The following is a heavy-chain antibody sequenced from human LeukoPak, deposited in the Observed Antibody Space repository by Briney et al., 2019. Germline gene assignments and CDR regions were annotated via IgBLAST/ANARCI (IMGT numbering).Heavy chain of an antibody. V-gene: IGHV3-64*01. J-gene: IGHJ5*02. Sequence: GGSLRLSCTASGFTFSSFAMHWVRQAPGKDLEYVSAITDSGDTTHYASSVKGRFTISRDNSRDTVYLQMASLRSDDMGFYYCVRGLYHMLFMPIWFDTGGEGTVVTVSS. D-gene: IGHD2/OR15-2a*01. CDR1: GFTFSSFA. CDR3: VRGLYHMLFMPIWFDT. CDR2: ITDSGDTT.